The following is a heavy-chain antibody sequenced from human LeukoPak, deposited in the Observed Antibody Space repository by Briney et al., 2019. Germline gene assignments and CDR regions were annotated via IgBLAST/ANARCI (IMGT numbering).Heavy chain of an antibody. CDR2: IKEDGSDK. D-gene: IGHD5/OR15-5a*01. V-gene: IGHV3-7*01. CDR3: ARDHVSGYYAY. CDR1: GFTFHTYW. Sequence: PGGSLRLSCAASGFTFHTYWMTWVRQAPGKGLEWVANIKEDGSDKYYADSVRGRFAISRDSAKNSLYLQMNTLTVADTAIYYCARDHVSGYYAYWGQGTLVTVSS. J-gene: IGHJ4*02.